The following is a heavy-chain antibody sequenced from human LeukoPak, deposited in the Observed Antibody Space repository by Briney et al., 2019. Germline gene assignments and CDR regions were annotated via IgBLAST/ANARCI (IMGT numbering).Heavy chain of an antibody. CDR2: IYHSGST. CDR1: GGSLSIYY. Sequence: SETLSLTCTVSGGSLSIYYWSWIREPPGKGREWNGYIYHSGSTNDHPPLKSRVTISVDTSKNQFSLKLSSVTAADTAVYYCARDTRYYFDYWGQGTLVTVSS. J-gene: IGHJ4*02. V-gene: IGHV4-59*01. CDR3: ARDTRYYFDY.